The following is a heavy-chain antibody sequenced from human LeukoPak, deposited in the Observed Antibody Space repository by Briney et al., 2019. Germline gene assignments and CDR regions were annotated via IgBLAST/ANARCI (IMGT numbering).Heavy chain of an antibody. V-gene: IGHV3-23*01. CDR2: IARSGGYT. D-gene: IGHD1-26*01. Sequence: PGGSLRLSCAASGFTFTNYAMTWVRQAPGKGLEWVSAIARSGGYTYYADSVRGRFTISRDNSKNTLYLQMNSLRAEDTAVYYCAKSRSGSSDAFDIWGQGTMVTVSS. J-gene: IGHJ3*02. CDR1: GFTFTNYA. CDR3: AKSRSGSSDAFDI.